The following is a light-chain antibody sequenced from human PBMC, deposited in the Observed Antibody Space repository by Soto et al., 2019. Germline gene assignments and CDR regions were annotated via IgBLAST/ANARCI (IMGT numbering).Light chain of an antibody. CDR3: QQYNNWPQT. CDR1: QSVSSN. J-gene: IGKJ4*01. V-gene: IGKV3-15*01. Sequence: EIVMTQSPATLSVSPGERAALSCRASQSVSSNLAWYKQKPGQAPRLLSYGASTRATGIPARFSGSGSGTEFTLTISSLKSEDFAVYYCQQYNNWPQTFGGGTKVDIK. CDR2: GAS.